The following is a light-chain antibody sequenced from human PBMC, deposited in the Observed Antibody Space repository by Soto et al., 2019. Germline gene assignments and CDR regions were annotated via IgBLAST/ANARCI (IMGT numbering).Light chain of an antibody. J-gene: IGLJ3*02. Sequence: QSVLTQPPSVSGAPGQRGTISFTGSSSNIEAGYDVHWYQQVPGTAPKLVIYTSTNRPSGVSDRFSGSNSGTSASLAITGLQAEDEADYYCQSYDSSLSGRGFGGGTKLTVL. CDR2: TST. V-gene: IGLV1-40*01. CDR1: SSNIEAGYD. CDR3: QSYDSSLSGRG.